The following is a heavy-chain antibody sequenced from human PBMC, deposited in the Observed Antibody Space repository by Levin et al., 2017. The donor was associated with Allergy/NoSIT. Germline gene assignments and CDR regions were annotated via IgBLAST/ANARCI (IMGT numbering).Heavy chain of an antibody. Sequence: GSLRLSCAVDGGSFSGYYWSWIRQPPGKGLEWIGEISHSGNTNHNPSLKSRVTISVDTSKNQFSLNVTSVTAADTAMYYCARGHIVIVPAPQGLDYWGQGTLVTVSS. CDR1: GGSFSGYY. V-gene: IGHV4-34*01. J-gene: IGHJ4*02. CDR2: ISHSGNT. D-gene: IGHD2-2*01. CDR3: ARGHIVIVPAPQGLDY.